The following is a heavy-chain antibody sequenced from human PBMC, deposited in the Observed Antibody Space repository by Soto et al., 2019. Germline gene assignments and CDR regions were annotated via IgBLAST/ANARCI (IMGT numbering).Heavy chain of an antibody. CDR3: ARSAQWDGFDP. Sequence: QVQLQESGPGLVRPSRTLSLTCTVSAGSISTFNYYWSWIRQHPEKGLEWIGYISYSGSTFYHSSLKSRVTISLDTSKKQFSLTLTSVTAADTAVYYCARSAQWDGFDPWGQGTMVTVSS. CDR1: AGSISTFNYY. J-gene: IGHJ3*01. V-gene: IGHV4-31*03. D-gene: IGHD2-8*01. CDR2: ISYSGST.